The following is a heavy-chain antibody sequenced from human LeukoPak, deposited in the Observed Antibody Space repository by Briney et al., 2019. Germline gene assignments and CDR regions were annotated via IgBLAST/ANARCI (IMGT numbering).Heavy chain of an antibody. CDR3: ARWFIIGSTPWSLDL. J-gene: IGHJ3*01. CDR2: INGDGGGQ. D-gene: IGHD1-7*01. Sequence: PGGSLRLSCVASGFTFSTYWMACVRQAPGKGLEWVANINGDGGGQCYADSVRGRFTISRDNTKNSLFLQMNSLRAEDTGIYYSARWFIIGSTPWSLDLWGQGTMVTVSS. V-gene: IGHV3-7*03. CDR1: GFTFSTYW.